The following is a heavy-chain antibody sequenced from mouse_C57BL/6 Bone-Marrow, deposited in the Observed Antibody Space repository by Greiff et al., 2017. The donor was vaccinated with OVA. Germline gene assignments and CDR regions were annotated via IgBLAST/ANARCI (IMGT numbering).Heavy chain of an antibody. CDR3: ASPLYYGNYLFAY. Sequence: EVKLMESGPGLVKPSQSLSLTCSVTGYSITSGYYWNWIRQFPGNKLEWMGYISYDGSNNYNPSLKNRISITRDTSKNQFFLKLNSVTTEDTATYYCASPLYYGNYLFAYWGQGTLVTVSA. CDR1: GYSITSGYY. D-gene: IGHD2-1*01. CDR2: ISYDGSN. J-gene: IGHJ3*01. V-gene: IGHV3-6*01.